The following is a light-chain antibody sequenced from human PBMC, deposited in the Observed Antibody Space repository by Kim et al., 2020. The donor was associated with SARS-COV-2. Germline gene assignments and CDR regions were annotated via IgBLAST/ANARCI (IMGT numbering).Light chain of an antibody. CDR1: QSGYNN. Sequence: VSQGERAYLSCRASQSGYNNLVWYQEKPGQAPRHLIYDASTRATGIPARFSGSGSGTEFTLTISGLQSEDSALYYCQQYENWPWTLGQGTKVDIK. V-gene: IGKV3-15*01. J-gene: IGKJ1*01. CDR3: QQYENWPWT. CDR2: DAS.